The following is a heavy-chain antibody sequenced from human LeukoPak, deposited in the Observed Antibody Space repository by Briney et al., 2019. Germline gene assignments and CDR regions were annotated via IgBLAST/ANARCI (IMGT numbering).Heavy chain of an antibody. V-gene: IGHV4-34*01. Sequence: SETLSLTCAVYGGSFSGYYWSWIRQPPGKGLEWIGEINHSGSTNYNPSLKSRVTISVDTSKNQFSLKLSSVTAADTAVYYCARHGAAGGYYYYYYMDVWGKGTTVTISS. CDR1: GGSFSGYY. CDR2: INHSGST. CDR3: ARHGAAGGYYYYYYMDV. J-gene: IGHJ6*03. D-gene: IGHD6-13*01.